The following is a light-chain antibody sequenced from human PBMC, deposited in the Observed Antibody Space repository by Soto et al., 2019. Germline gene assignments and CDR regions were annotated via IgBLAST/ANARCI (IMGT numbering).Light chain of an antibody. J-gene: IGLJ3*02. Sequence: QSALTQPASVSGSPGQSITISCTGINSDVGSYNPVSWYQQQPGKAPKVMIYEGSKRPSGVSNRFSGSKSGNTASLTISGLQAEDEADYYCCSDAGSTTFLAFGGGTQLTVL. V-gene: IGLV2-23*01. CDR3: CSDAGSTTFLA. CDR1: NSDVGSYNP. CDR2: EGS.